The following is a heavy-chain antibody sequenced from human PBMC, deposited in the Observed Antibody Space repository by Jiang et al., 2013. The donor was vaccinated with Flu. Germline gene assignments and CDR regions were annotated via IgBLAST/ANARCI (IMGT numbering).Heavy chain of an antibody. Sequence: GTFSSYAISWVRQAPGQGLEWMGGIIPIFGTANYAQKFQGRVTITADKSTSTAYMELSSLRSEDTAVYYCARPAEDSYGYWPFDYWGQGTLVTVSS. CDR3: ARPAEDSYGYWPFDY. V-gene: IGHV1-69*06. J-gene: IGHJ4*02. CDR2: IIPIFGTA. D-gene: IGHD5-18*01. CDR1: GTFSSYA.